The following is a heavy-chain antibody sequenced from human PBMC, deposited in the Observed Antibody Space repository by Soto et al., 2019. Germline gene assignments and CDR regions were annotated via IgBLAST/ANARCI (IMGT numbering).Heavy chain of an antibody. Sequence: SQTLSLTCSLSGRNIISYYLSWIRPPPGKGLEWIGHIHYTGITHYNPSLKRRVTISVDTSKHQFSLNLSSVTAADTAVYYCARGRSGSYYNFDYWGQGTPVTVSS. D-gene: IGHD3-10*01. V-gene: IGHV4-59*01. CDR2: IHYTGIT. CDR3: ARGRSGSYYNFDY. CDR1: GRNIISYY. J-gene: IGHJ4*02.